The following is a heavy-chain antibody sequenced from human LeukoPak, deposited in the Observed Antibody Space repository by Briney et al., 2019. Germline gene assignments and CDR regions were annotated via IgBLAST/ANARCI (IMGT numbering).Heavy chain of an antibody. D-gene: IGHD3-22*01. J-gene: IGHJ4*02. CDR1: GFTLSSYA. CDR2: ISGSGGST. V-gene: IGHV3-23*01. Sequence: PGGSLRLSCAASGFTLSSYAMSCVRHAPGKGLEWVSAISGSGGSTYYADSVKGRFTISRDNSKNTVYLQMNSLRAEDTAVYYCAKAPPGYYDSSDYWGQGTLVTVSS. CDR3: AKAPPGYYDSSDY.